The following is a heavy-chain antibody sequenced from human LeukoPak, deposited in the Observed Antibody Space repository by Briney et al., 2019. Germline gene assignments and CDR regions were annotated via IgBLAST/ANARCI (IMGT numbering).Heavy chain of an antibody. CDR3: ARVLVDTAMEHFDY. V-gene: IGHV3-21*01. J-gene: IGHJ4*02. CDR1: GFTFSSYS. D-gene: IGHD5-18*01. CDR2: ISSSSSYI. Sequence: GRSLRLSCTASGFTFSSYSMNWVRQAPGKGLEWVSSISSSSSYIYYADSVKGRFTISRDNAKNSLYLQINSLRAENTAVYYCARVLVDTAMEHFDYWGQGTLVTVSS.